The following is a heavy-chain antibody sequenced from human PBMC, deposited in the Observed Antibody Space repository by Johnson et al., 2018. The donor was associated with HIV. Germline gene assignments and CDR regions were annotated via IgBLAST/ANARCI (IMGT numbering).Heavy chain of an antibody. CDR2: ISYAGDNV. V-gene: IGHV3-30-3*01. CDR1: GFTFSNSA. D-gene: IGHD3-10*01. J-gene: IGHJ3*02. CDR3: ARDRSLWFRELWPRDAFDM. Sequence: QVQLVESGGGVVQPGRALRLSCAASGFTFSNSAMHWVRQAQGKGLEWVAVISYAGDNVYYADSVKGRFTISRDNSKNTLYLQMNSLRVADTAVYYCARDRSLWFRELWPRDAFDMWGQGTKITVSS.